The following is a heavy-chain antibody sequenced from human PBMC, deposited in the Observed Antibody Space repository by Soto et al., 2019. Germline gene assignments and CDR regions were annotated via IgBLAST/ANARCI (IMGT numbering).Heavy chain of an antibody. CDR3: ARGRFGRRKLVAVFDY. J-gene: IGHJ4*02. Sequence: RASVKVSCKASGGTFSSYASSWVRQAPGQGLEWMGIINPSGGSTSYAQKFQGRVTMTRDTSTSTAYMELSSLRSEDTAVYYCARGRFGRRKLVAVFDYWGQGTLVTVSS. CDR2: INPSGGST. V-gene: IGHV1-46*01. D-gene: IGHD6-6*01. CDR1: GGTFSSYA.